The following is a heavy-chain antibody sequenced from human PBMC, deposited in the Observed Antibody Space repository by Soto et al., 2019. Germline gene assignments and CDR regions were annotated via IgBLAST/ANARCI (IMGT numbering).Heavy chain of an antibody. CDR2: ISHKSSAI. Sequence: EVQLVESGGGLVQPGGSLRLSCAASGFTFSNYAMNWVRQAPGKGLEWVSYISHKSSAIYHADSVKGRFTISRDNAKNSLYLQMHSPRDEDTGVYYCARDPYSSTTVTIVDDWGQGTLVSVSS. D-gene: IGHD4-17*01. V-gene: IGHV3-48*02. CDR3: ARDPYSSTTVTIVDD. CDR1: GFTFSNYA. J-gene: IGHJ4*02.